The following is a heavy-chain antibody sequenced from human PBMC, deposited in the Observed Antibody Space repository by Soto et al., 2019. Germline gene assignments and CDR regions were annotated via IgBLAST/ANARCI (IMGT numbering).Heavy chain of an antibody. V-gene: IGHV3-21*01. J-gene: IGHJ2*01. CDR2: ISSSSSYI. Sequence: EVQLVESGGGLVKPGGSLRLSCAASGFTFSSYSMNWVRQAPGKGLEWVSSISSSSSYIYYADSVKGRFTISRDNAKNSLDLQMNSLRAEDTAVYYCARDYGDYWYFDLWGRGTLVTVSS. D-gene: IGHD4-17*01. CDR1: GFTFSSYS. CDR3: ARDYGDYWYFDL.